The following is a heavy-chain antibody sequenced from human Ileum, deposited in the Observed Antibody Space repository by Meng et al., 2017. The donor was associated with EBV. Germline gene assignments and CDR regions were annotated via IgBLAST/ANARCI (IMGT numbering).Heavy chain of an antibody. CDR2: IYNSGST. CDR3: ARGQKGYFDL. Sequence: QLSHPARGLLQPSQTLPLTCTVSGGSISSSNYSWSWIRQPPGKGLEWSWHIYNSGSTYYNPSLKSRITISVDTSKNQFSLKLSSVTAADTAVYYCARGQKGYFDLWGRGTLVTVSS. V-gene: IGHV4-30-4*01. J-gene: IGHJ2*01. CDR1: GGSISSSNYS.